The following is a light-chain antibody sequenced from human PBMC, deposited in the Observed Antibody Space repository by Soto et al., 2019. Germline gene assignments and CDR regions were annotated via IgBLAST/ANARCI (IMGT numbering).Light chain of an antibody. J-gene: IGKJ2*01. CDR1: QNVLYSSNNKNY. V-gene: IGKV4-1*01. Sequence: DIVLTQSPDSLAVSLGERATINCRSSQNVLYSSNNKNYLAWYQQKPRQPPKLLFYWASTRESGVPDRFSGSGSGTDFTFTISSRQAEDVSVYYCLQYYNMYTFGQGTKLEIK. CDR3: LQYYNMYT. CDR2: WAS.